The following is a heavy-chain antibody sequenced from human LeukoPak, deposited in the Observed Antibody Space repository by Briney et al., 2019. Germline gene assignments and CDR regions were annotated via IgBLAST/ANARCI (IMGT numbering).Heavy chain of an antibody. CDR1: GFTFSSYW. J-gene: IGHJ4*02. CDR2: ISGSGGST. Sequence: PGGSLGLSCAASGFTFSSYWMSWVRQAPGKGLEWVSAISGSGGSTYYADSVKGRFTISRDNSKNTLYLQMNSLRAEDTAVYYCAKERKYGSGTRYFDYWGQGTLVTVSS. D-gene: IGHD3-10*01. V-gene: IGHV3-23*01. CDR3: AKERKYGSGTRYFDY.